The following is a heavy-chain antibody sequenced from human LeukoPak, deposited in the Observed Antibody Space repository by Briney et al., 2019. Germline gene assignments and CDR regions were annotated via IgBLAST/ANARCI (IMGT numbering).Heavy chain of an antibody. D-gene: IGHD3-3*01. CDR3: ARSSGYRGLDY. Sequence: ASVRVSCKTSGFTFASYGITWVRQAPGQGLEWMGIINPSGGSTSYAQKFQGRVTMTRDTSTSTVYMELSSLRSEDTAVYYCARSSGYRGLDYWGQGTLVTVSS. J-gene: IGHJ4*02. CDR1: GFTFASYG. V-gene: IGHV1-46*01. CDR2: INPSGGST.